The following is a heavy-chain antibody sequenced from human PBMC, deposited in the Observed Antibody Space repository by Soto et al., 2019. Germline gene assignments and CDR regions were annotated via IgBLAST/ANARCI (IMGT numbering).Heavy chain of an antibody. D-gene: IGHD3-22*01. CDR1: GGSISSYY. V-gene: IGHV4-59*01. J-gene: IGHJ4*02. CDR2: IYYSGST. CDR3: ARGNESGYYYFDY. Sequence: SETLSLTCTVSGGSISSYYLSWIRQPPGKGLEWIGYIYYSGSTNYNPSLKSRVTISVDTSKNQFSLKLSSVTAADTAVYYCARGNESGYYYFDYWGQGTLVTVYS.